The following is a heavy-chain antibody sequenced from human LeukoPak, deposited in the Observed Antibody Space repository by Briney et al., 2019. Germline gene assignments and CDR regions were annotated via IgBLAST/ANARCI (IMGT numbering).Heavy chain of an antibody. D-gene: IGHD3-16*01. CDR2: IKSKTDGGTT. CDR3: TTDHYVWGSYAESDY. CDR1: GFIVSSNY. Sequence: PGGSLRLSCAASGFIVSSNYMSWVRQAPGKGLEWVGRIKSKTDGGTTDYAAPVKGRFTISRDDSKNTLYLQMNSLKTEDTAVYYCTTDHYVWGSYAESDYWGQGTLVTVSS. J-gene: IGHJ4*02. V-gene: IGHV3-15*01.